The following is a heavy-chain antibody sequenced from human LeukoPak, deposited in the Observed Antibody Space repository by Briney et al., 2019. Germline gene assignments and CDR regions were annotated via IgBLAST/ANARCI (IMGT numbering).Heavy chain of an antibody. J-gene: IGHJ6*03. CDR3: ARDSDSNYEGPYYYMDV. D-gene: IGHD4-11*01. V-gene: IGHV1-69*05. Sequence: ASVKVSCKASGGTLSSYAISWVRQAPGQGLEWMGGTIPMFATAKYAQKFQGRVTITTDESTSTAYMELSSLRSEDTAMYYCARDSDSNYEGPYYYMDVWGKGTTVTVSS. CDR1: GGTLSSYA. CDR2: TIPMFATA.